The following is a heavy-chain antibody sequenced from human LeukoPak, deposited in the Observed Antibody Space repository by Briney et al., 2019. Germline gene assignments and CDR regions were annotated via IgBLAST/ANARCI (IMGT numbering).Heavy chain of an antibody. J-gene: IGHJ6*02. V-gene: IGHV3-33*01. CDR1: GLTFSSYG. CDR3: ARDRGYSYGYFDDGMDV. D-gene: IGHD5-18*01. Sequence: PGGSLRLSCAASGLTFSSYGMHWVRQAPGKGLEWVAVIWHDGSNKYYADSVKGRFTISRDNSKNTLYLQMNSLRAEDTAVYYCARDRGYSYGYFDDGMDVWGQGTTVTVSS. CDR2: IWHDGSNK.